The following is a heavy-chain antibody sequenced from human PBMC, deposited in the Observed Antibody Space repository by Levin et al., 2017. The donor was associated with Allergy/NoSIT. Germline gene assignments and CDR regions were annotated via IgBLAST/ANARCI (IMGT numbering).Heavy chain of an antibody. CDR2: IRSTANNYAT. CDR3: GRRDDSNGYSD. D-gene: IGHD3-22*01. CDR1: GFTFSGSA. Sequence: GGSLRLSCAASGFTFSGSAMHWVRQASGKGLEWVGRIRSTANNYATAYAASVKGRFIISRDDSKNTAYLQMNSLNTEDTAVYYCGRRDDSNGYSDWGQGTLVTVSS. J-gene: IGHJ4*02. V-gene: IGHV3-73*01.